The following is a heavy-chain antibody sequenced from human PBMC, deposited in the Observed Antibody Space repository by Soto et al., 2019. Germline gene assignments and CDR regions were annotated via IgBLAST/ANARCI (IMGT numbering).Heavy chain of an antibody. CDR3: ARDPPNYDYIWGSPNNWFDP. Sequence: ASVTVSCQASGYTFTSYGISWVRQAPGQGLEWVGRISAYNGNTNYAQKLQGRVTMATDTSTSTAYMELRSLRSDDTAVYYCARDPPNYDYIWGSPNNWFDPWGQGTLVTVSS. V-gene: IGHV1-18*01. CDR1: GYTFTSYG. D-gene: IGHD3-16*01. CDR2: ISAYNGNT. J-gene: IGHJ5*02.